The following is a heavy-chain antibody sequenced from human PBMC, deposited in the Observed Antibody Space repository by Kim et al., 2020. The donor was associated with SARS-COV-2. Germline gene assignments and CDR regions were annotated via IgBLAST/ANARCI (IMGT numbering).Heavy chain of an antibody. CDR2: VKFDGSEK. CDR3: ARDRYGGNAD. CDR1: GFTFNTYW. Sequence: GGSLRLSCAASGFTFNTYWMSWVRQAPGKGLEWVAIVKFDGSEKYSVDSVKGRFTISRDNAKNSLYLKVNSLRVEDTAVYYCARDRYGGNADWGQGALGTVSS. D-gene: IGHD2-15*01. J-gene: IGHJ4*02. V-gene: IGHV3-7*01.